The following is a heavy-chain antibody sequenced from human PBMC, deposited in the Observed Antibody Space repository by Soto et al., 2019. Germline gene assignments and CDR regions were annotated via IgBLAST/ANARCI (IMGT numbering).Heavy chain of an antibody. D-gene: IGHD1-26*01. J-gene: IGHJ6*02. Sequence: GSLRLSCAASGFTFNSYGMHWVRQGPGNGLEWVAFISYDSTKTYYADSVKGRFTISRDNSNSALYVQMNSLTGEDTAVYYCARTRSAWSDFHYYSLDVWGQGTTVTVPS. CDR1: GFTFNSYG. CDR2: ISYDSTKT. V-gene: IGHV3-30*03. CDR3: ARTRSAWSDFHYYSLDV.